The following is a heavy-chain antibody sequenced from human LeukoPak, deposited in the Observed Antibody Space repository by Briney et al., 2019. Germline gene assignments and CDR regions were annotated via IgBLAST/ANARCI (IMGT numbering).Heavy chain of an antibody. Sequence: GGSLRLSCAASGFTFDDYAMHWVRHAPGKGLEWVSGISWNSGSIGYADSVKGRFTISRDNAKNSLYLQMSSLRTEDTAVYYCARDRYVPLIAAAGTYYFDYWGQGTLVTVSS. CDR2: ISWNSGSI. CDR1: GFTFDDYA. V-gene: IGHV3-9*01. D-gene: IGHD6-13*01. J-gene: IGHJ4*02. CDR3: ARDRYVPLIAAAGTYYFDY.